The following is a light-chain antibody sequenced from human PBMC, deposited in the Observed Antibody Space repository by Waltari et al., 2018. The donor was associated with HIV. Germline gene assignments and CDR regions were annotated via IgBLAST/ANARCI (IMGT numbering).Light chain of an antibody. CDR3: LLSYNGARV. V-gene: IGLV7-46*01. CDR1: TGPVTNAHY. J-gene: IGLJ3*02. Sequence: QAVVTQEPSLPVSPGGTVTLTCSSSTGPVTNAHYPYWLQQRPGQAPMTLIFDTTKRHSWTPARFSGSLLGGKAALTLSGAQSEDEAEYYCLLSYNGARVFGGGTKVTVL. CDR2: DTT.